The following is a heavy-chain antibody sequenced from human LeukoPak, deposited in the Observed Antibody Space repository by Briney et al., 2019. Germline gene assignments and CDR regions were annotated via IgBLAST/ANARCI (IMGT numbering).Heavy chain of an antibody. Sequence: ASVKVSCKASGCTFSSYAISWVRQAPGQGLEWVGRIIPILGIANYAQKFQGRVTITAHKSTSTAYMELSSLRSEDTAVYYCARLGDDYSNQEPRYWGQGTLVTVSS. V-gene: IGHV1-69*04. J-gene: IGHJ4*02. CDR1: GCTFSSYA. CDR3: ARLGDDYSNQEPRY. D-gene: IGHD4-11*01. CDR2: IIPILGIA.